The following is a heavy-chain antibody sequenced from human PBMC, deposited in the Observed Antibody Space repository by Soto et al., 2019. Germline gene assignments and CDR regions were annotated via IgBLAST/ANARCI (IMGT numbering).Heavy chain of an antibody. CDR3: ARGISNTGPPLGNGMDV. CDR1: GYAFTSYF. V-gene: IGHV1-2*04. J-gene: IGHJ6*02. D-gene: IGHD1-20*01. Sequence: ASVKVSCKASGYAFTSYFMHWVRQAPGQGLEWMGWINPNSGGTNYAQKFQGWVTMTRDTSISTAYMELSRLRSDDTAVYYCARGISNTGPPLGNGMDVWGQGTTVTSP. CDR2: INPNSGGT.